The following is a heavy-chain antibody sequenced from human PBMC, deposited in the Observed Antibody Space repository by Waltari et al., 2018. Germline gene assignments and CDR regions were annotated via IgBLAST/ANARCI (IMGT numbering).Heavy chain of an antibody. Sequence: QLQLQESGPGLVKPSETLSLNCTGSGGPININNHYWGWIRQPPGKGLEWMGSFYFSGSSHYNLSRKSRLTISLDTSNNQFSLRLSSVAAAYTAVYYCARVEDGGSEVIDYWGQGTLVTVSP. J-gene: IGHJ4*02. CDR1: GGPININNHY. CDR3: ARVEDGGSEVIDY. D-gene: IGHD3-16*01. CDR2: FYFSGSS. V-gene: IGHV4-39*07.